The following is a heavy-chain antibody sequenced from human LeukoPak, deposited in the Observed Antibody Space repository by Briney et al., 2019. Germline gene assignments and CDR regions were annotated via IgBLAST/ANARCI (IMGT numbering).Heavy chain of an antibody. CDR1: GGSIRSGDYS. J-gene: IGHJ6*02. V-gene: IGHV4-31*03. CDR3: ARDHTETSSLNFRNYYYYGMDI. Sequence: PSETPSLTCTVSGGSIRSGDYSWNWIRQHPGKGLEWIGYIYYSGSTYYNPSLTSRVTMSVDTSKNQFSLKLSSVTAADTAIYYCARDHTETSSLNFRNYYYYGMDIWGQGTTVIVSS. CDR2: IYYSGST. D-gene: IGHD4-11*01.